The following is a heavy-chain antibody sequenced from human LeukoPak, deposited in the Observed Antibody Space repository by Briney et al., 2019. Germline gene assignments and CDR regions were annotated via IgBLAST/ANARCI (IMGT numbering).Heavy chain of an antibody. Sequence: PSETLSLTCTVFGGSISSYYWSWIRQPAGKGLEWIGRMYTSGSTNYNPSLKSRVTMSVDTSKNQFSLKLSSVTAADTAVYYCASDTGYYFGSGNYLYYFDYWGQGTLVTVSS. CDR1: GGSISSYY. CDR3: ASDTGYYFGSGNYLYYFDY. V-gene: IGHV4-4*07. CDR2: MYTSGST. J-gene: IGHJ4*02. D-gene: IGHD3-10*01.